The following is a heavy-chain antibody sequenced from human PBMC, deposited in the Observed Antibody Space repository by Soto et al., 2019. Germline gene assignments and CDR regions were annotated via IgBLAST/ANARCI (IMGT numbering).Heavy chain of an antibody. CDR2: ISGSGGST. CDR1: GFTFSSYA. Sequence: EVQLLESGGGLVQPGGSLRLSCAASGFTFSSYAMSWVRQAPGKGLEWVSAISGSGGSTYYADSVKGRFTISRDNSKSSLYLKMNSLRAEDTAVYYCAKDGGGWCSITSCYIKYFQHWGQGTLVTVSS. V-gene: IGHV3-23*01. CDR3: AKDGGGWCSITSCYIKYFQH. J-gene: IGHJ1*01. D-gene: IGHD2-2*02.